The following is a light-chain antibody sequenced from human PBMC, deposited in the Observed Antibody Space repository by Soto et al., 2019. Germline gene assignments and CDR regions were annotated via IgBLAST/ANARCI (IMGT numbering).Light chain of an antibody. V-gene: IGKV1-5*01. Sequence: IQMTQSPSTLSATIGDRVTITCRASESIRTWLAWYQHKPGKAPKFLIYDASSLESGVPSRFSGSGSGTEFTLTISNLQPDDFATYFCQQYHNYPRTFGQGTKVDIK. CDR3: QQYHNYPRT. CDR2: DAS. CDR1: ESIRTW. J-gene: IGKJ1*01.